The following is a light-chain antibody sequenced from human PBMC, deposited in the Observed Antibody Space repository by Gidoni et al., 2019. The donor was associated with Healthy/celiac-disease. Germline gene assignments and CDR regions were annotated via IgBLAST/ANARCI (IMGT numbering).Light chain of an antibody. Sequence: SSELTPPPSVSVSPGQTASITCSGDKLGAKYACWYQQKPGQSPVLVIYQDIKRPSGIPERFSGSNSGNTATLTISGTQAMDEADYYCQAWDSSTLWVFGGGTKLTVL. V-gene: IGLV3-1*01. CDR1: KLGAKY. CDR2: QDI. J-gene: IGLJ2*01. CDR3: QAWDSSTLWV.